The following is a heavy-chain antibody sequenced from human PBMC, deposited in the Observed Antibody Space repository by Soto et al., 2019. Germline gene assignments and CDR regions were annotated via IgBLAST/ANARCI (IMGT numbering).Heavy chain of an antibody. CDR2: ISYDGSNK. Sequence: QVQLVESGGGVVQPGRSLRLSCAASGFTFSSYGMHWVRQAPGKGLEWVAVISYDGSNKYYADTVKGRFTISRDNSKNTLYVQMNSLRAEDTDVYYCTHSGHQNYFDYWGQGTLVTVSS. J-gene: IGHJ4*02. V-gene: IGHV3-30*03. CDR3: THSGHQNYFDY. CDR1: GFTFSSYG. D-gene: IGHD1-26*01.